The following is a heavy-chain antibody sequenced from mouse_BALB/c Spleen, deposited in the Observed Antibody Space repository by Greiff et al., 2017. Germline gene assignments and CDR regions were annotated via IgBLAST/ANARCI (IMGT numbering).Heavy chain of an antibody. J-gene: IGHJ4*01. CDR1: GYAFSSYW. D-gene: IGHD1-1*01. Sequence: QVQLQQSGAELVRPGSSVKISCKASGYAFSSYWMNWVKQRPGQGLEWIGQIYPGDGDTNYNGKFKGKATLTADKSSSTAYMQLSSLTSEDSAVYFCARCGYYYGSSYAMDYWGQGTSVTVSS. V-gene: IGHV1-80*01. CDR3: ARCGYYYGSSYAMDY. CDR2: IYPGDGDT.